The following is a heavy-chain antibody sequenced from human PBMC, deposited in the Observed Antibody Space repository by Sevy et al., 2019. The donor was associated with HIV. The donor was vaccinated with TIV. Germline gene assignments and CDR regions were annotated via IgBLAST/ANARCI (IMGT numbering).Heavy chain of an antibody. CDR2: ISRTSTTT. V-gene: IGHV3-48*02. D-gene: IGHD3-22*01. CDR3: AREAYYYDSREENWFDP. Sequence: GGSLRLSCKASGFTFSTYSMHWVHQAPGKGLEWVSSISRTSTTTYYADSANGRFTITRDNAKNSLYLQMNSLRDEDTDVYYCAREAYYYDSREENWFDPWGQGTLVTVSS. J-gene: IGHJ5*02. CDR1: GFTFSTYS.